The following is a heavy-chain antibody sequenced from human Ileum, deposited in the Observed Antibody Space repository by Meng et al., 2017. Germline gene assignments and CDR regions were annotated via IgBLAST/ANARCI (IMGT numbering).Heavy chain of an antibody. V-gene: IGHV4-34*01. D-gene: IGHD3-16*01. Sequence: QVQLQQWGAGLLKPSETLSLTCAVYGGSFSGYYWSWIRQPPGKGPEWIGEINHSGSTNYNPSLKRRVTISVDTSKNQFSLKLSSVTAADTAVYYCARGGGRYGPDFDYWGQGTLVTVSS. J-gene: IGHJ4*02. CDR1: GGSFSGYY. CDR3: ARGGGRYGPDFDY. CDR2: INHSGST.